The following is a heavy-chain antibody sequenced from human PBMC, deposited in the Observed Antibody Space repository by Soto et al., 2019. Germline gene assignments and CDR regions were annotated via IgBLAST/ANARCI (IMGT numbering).Heavy chain of an antibody. V-gene: IGHV4-61*08. CDR3: ARDGDGYNY. J-gene: IGHJ4*02. CDR1: GGSISSRDDC. CDR2: ICSTGST. Sequence: SETLSLTCTVSGGSISSRDDCWGWIRQPPGKGLEWIGYICSTGSTRYSPSLKNRVSISVDTSKNQFSLKLSSVTAADTAVYYCARDGDGYNYWGQGTLVTVSS. D-gene: IGHD5-12*01.